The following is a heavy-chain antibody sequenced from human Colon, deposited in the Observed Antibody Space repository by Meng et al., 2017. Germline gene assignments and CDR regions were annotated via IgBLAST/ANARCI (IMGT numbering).Heavy chain of an antibody. CDR2: ISYDGSNK. D-gene: IGHD4-17*01. CDR3: ARPDYGDYELDY. Sequence: GESLNISCAASGFTFSSYAMHWVRQAPGKGLEWVAVISYDGSNKYYADSVKGRFTISRDNSKNTLYLQMNSLRAEDTAVYYCARPDYGDYELDYWGQGTLVTVSS. V-gene: IGHV3-30*04. J-gene: IGHJ4*02. CDR1: GFTFSSYA.